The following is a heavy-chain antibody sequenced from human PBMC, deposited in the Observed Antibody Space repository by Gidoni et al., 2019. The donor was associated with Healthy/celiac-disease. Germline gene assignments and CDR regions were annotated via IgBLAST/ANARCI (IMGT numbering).Heavy chain of an antibody. D-gene: IGHD4-17*01. Sequence: QVQLVPSGAEVKKPGASVKVSCKASGYPFTSYYMHWVRQAPGQGLEWMGIINPSGGSKSYEQKFQGRVTMTRDTATSTVYMELSSLRSEDTAGYYCARDFCYQSTVTTIHYYGMDVWGQGTTVTVSS. CDR3: ARDFCYQSTVTTIHYYGMDV. CDR1: GYPFTSYY. V-gene: IGHV1-46*01. CDR2: INPSGGSK. J-gene: IGHJ6*02.